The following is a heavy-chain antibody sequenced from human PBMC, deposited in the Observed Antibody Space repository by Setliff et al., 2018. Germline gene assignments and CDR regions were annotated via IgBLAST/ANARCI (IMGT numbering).Heavy chain of an antibody. CDR2: ISSSGGST. CDR1: GFTFSSYE. J-gene: IGHJ4*02. Sequence: GGSLRLSCAASGFTFSSYEMNWVRQAPGKGLEWVSYISSSGGSTNYADSVKGRFTISRDNSKNTLYLQMNSLRAEDTAVYYCAKDRNGYSSGWTLFDYWGQGTLVTVSS. V-gene: IGHV3-23*01. CDR3: AKDRNGYSSGWTLFDY. D-gene: IGHD6-19*01.